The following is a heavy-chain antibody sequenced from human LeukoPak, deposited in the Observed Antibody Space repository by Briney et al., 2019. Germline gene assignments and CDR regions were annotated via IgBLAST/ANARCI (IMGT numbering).Heavy chain of an antibody. Sequence: SETLSLTCAVYGGSFSGYYWSLIRQPPGKGLEWIGEINHSGSTNYNPSLKSRVTISVDTSKNQFSLKLSSVTAADTAVYYCARGTGTTSLFVDYWGQGTLVTVSS. CDR3: ARGTGTTSLFVDY. CDR1: GGSFSGYY. V-gene: IGHV4-34*01. D-gene: IGHD1-7*01. J-gene: IGHJ4*02. CDR2: INHSGST.